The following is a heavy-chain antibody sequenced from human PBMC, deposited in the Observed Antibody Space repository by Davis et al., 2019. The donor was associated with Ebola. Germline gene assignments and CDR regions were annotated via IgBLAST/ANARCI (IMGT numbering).Heavy chain of an antibody. CDR2: INPDGSNI. D-gene: IGHD5/OR15-5a*01. Sequence: GESLKISCAASGFTFSDYWMHWVRQAPGKGPEWVSRINPDGSNIGYADFVKGRFTISRDNTKNTLYVQMNSLGADDTALYYCASSVLPHTLAYWGQGTPVTVSS. V-gene: IGHV3-74*01. CDR3: ASSVLPHTLAY. J-gene: IGHJ4*02. CDR1: GFTFSDYW.